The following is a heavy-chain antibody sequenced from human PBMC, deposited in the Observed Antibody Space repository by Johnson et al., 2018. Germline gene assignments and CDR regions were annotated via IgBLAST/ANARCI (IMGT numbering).Heavy chain of an antibody. CDR1: GFTFSTYS. CDR3: SGWINAGFDV. Sequence: VQLVESGGGLVQPGGSLRLSCAASGFTFSTYSMNWVRQAPGKGLEWISYISSSSSTIYYADSVKGRFTISRDNAKNSLYLQRNTLRAEDTAVYPCSGWINAGFDVWGQGTMVTVSS. D-gene: IGHD6-19*01. V-gene: IGHV3-48*01. CDR2: ISSSSSTI. J-gene: IGHJ3*01.